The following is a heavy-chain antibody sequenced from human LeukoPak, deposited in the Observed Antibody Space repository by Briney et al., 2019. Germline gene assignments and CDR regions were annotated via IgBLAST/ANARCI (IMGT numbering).Heavy chain of an antibody. J-gene: IGHJ4*02. CDR3: AREAAAAHPDY. V-gene: IGHV3-7*05. CDR2: IKQDGSEK. CDR1: GFIFSSYW. Sequence: GGSLRLSCAASGFIFSSYWMSWVRQAPGKGLEWVANIKQDGSEKYYVDSVKGRFTISRDNAKNSLYLQMNSLRAEDTAVYYYAREAAAAHPDYWGQGTLVVVSA. D-gene: IGHD6-13*01.